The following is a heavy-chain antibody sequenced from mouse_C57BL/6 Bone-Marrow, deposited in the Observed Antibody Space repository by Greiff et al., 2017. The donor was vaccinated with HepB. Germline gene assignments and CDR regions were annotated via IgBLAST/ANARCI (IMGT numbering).Heavy chain of an antibody. CDR3: ARHPYSSGYGYAMDY. V-gene: IGHV1-62-3*01. CDR1: GYTFTSYW. J-gene: IGHJ4*01. D-gene: IGHD3-2*02. CDR2: IDPNSGGT. Sequence: VQLQQPGAELVKPGASVKLSCKASGYTFTSYWMHWVKQRPGRGLEWIGRIDPNSGGTKYNEKFKDKATLTADKSSSTVYMELSRLTSEDSAVYFCARHPYSSGYGYAMDYWGQGTSVTVSS.